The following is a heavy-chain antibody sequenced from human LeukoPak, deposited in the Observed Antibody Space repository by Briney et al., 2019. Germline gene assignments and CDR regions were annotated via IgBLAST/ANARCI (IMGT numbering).Heavy chain of an antibody. CDR2: IKPDGSEE. V-gene: IGHV3-7*04. J-gene: IGHJ4*02. CDR3: SGDPGDY. D-gene: IGHD7-27*01. CDR1: GFTFKSYW. Sequence: SGGSLRLSCAASGFTFKSYWMSWVRQAPGKGLEWVANIKPDGSEEYYVDSVKDRFTISRDNAKNSLYLQMNSLRAEDTAVYYCSGDPGDYWGQGTLVTVSS.